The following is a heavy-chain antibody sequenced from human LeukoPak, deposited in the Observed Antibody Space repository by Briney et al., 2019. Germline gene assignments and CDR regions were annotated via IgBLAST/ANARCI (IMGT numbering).Heavy chain of an antibody. CDR1: EFTVSSNY. V-gene: IGHV3-53*01. CDR3: AKGEKYYDSSGPIDY. Sequence: GGSLRLSCTASEFTVSSNYMSWVRQAPGRGLEWVSFTYSGGNTYYADSVKGRFTISRDNSKNTLYLQMNSLRAEDTAVYYCAKGEKYYDSSGPIDYWGQGTLVTVSS. D-gene: IGHD3-22*01. CDR2: TYSGGNT. J-gene: IGHJ4*02.